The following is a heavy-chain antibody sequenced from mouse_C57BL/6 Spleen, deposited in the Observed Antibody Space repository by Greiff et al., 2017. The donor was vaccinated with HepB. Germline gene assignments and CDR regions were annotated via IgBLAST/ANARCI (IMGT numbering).Heavy chain of an antibody. CDR1: GYTFTSYW. V-gene: IGHV1-64*01. D-gene: IGHD1-1*01. CDR3: ARDPYYYGSSSYFDV. J-gene: IGHJ1*03. CDR2: IHPNSGST. Sequence: QVQLQQPGAELVKPGASVKLSCKASGYTFTSYWMHWVKQRPGQGLEWIGMIHPNSGSTNYNEKFKSKATLTVDKSSSTAYMQLSSLTSEDSAVYYCARDPYYYGSSSYFDVWGTGTTVTVSS.